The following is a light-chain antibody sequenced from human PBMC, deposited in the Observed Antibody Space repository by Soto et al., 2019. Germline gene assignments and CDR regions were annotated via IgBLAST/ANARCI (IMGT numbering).Light chain of an antibody. CDR1: QRITRF. CDR3: QQYKNWPFT. CDR2: ATS. V-gene: IGKV1-39*01. J-gene: IGKJ5*01. Sequence: DIQMTQSPSSLSASIGGRVTITCRASQRITRFVNWYQQKAGKAPNLRIDATSTLQRGGPSRVSGRGSGTEFTLTISSLQSEDFAVYYCQQYKNWPFTFGQGTRLEIK.